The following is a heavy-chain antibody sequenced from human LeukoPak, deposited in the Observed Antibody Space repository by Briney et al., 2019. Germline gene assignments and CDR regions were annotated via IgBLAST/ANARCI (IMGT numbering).Heavy chain of an antibody. CDR1: GFTFSSYN. CDR3: ARAGVYSGSGLDY. CDR2: ISSGSGYM. D-gene: IGHD5-12*01. J-gene: IGHJ4*02. Sequence: GGSLRLSCAVSGFTFSSYNMNWVRQAPGKGLEWVSAISSGSGYMYYADSVKGRFTISRDNAKNSLYLEMNSLRAEDTSVYYCARAGVYSGSGLDYWGQGILVTVSS. V-gene: IGHV3-21*01.